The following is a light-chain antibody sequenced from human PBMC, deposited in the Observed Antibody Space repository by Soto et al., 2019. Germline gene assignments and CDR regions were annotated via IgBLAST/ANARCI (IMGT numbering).Light chain of an antibody. Sequence: QAVVTQEPSLTVSPGGTVTLTCGSSTGAVTSGHYPYWFQQKPGQAPRTLIYDTSDRYSWTPARYSGSLLGGKAALTLSGAQAEDEADYYCLLYYSGVVIFGGGTKLTAL. CDR1: TGAVTSGHY. J-gene: IGLJ2*01. CDR3: LLYYSGVVI. V-gene: IGLV7-46*01. CDR2: DTS.